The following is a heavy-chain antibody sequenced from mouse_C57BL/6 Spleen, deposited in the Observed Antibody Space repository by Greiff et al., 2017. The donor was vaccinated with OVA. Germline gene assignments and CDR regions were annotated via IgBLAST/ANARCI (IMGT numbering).Heavy chain of an antibody. CDR3: ARNGLRRGYFDY. D-gene: IGHD1-1*01. J-gene: IGHJ2*01. CDR1: GYTFTSYW. Sequence: VQLQQPGAELVRPGSSVKLSCKASGYTFTSYWMHWVKQRPIQGLEWIGNIDPSDSETHYNQKFKAKATLTVDKSSSTAYMQLSSLTSDDSAGYDSARNGLRRGYFDYWGQGTTLTVSS. CDR2: IDPSDSET. V-gene: IGHV1-52*01.